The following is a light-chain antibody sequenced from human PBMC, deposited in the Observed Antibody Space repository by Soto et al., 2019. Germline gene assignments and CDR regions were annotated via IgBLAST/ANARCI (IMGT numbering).Light chain of an antibody. J-gene: IGLJ1*01. Sequence: ALTQPASVSGSPGQSITISCTGTSSDVGGYNYVSWYQQHPGKAPKLMIYEVSNRPSGVSNRFSGSKSGNTASLTISGLQAEDEADYYCSSYTSSSTLVFGTGTNVTVL. V-gene: IGLV2-14*01. CDR3: SSYTSSSTLV. CDR1: SSDVGGYNY. CDR2: EVS.